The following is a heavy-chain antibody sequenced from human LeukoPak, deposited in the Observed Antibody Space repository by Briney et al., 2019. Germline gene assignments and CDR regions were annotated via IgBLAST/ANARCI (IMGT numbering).Heavy chain of an antibody. V-gene: IGHV3-66*02. CDR3: AREEYSSGALDY. J-gene: IGHJ4*02. CDR1: GFTVSSNY. Sequence: GGSRRLSCAASGFTVSSNYMSWVRQAPGKGLEWVSVIYSGGSTYYADSVKGRFTISRDNSKNTLYLQMNSLRAEDTAVYYCAREEYSSGALDYWGQGTLVTVSS. CDR2: IYSGGST. D-gene: IGHD6-19*01.